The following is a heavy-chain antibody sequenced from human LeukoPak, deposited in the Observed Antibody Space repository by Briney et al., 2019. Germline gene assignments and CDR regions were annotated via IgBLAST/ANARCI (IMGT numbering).Heavy chain of an antibody. Sequence: GGSLRLSCAASGFTFSSYAMSWVRQAPGKGLEWVANIKQDGSEKYYVDSVKGRFTISRDNAKNSLYLQMNSLRAEDTAVYYCAIYDFWSGYSDYWGQGTLVTVS. CDR2: IKQDGSEK. D-gene: IGHD3-3*01. J-gene: IGHJ4*02. CDR1: GFTFSSYA. V-gene: IGHV3-7*01. CDR3: AIYDFWSGYSDY.